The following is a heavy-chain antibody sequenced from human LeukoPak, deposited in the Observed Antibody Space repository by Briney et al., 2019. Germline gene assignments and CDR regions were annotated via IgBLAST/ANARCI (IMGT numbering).Heavy chain of an antibody. D-gene: IGHD5-12*01. J-gene: IGHJ4*02. CDR3: AAQYSGYVRLDY. V-gene: IGHV4-34*01. CDR2: ISHSGST. CDR1: GGSFSGYY. Sequence: PSETLSLTCAVYGGSFSGYYWSWIRQPPGKGLEWIGEISHSGSTNYNPSLKSRVTISVDTSKNQFSLKQSSVTAADTAVYYCAAQYSGYVRLDYWGQGTLVTVSS.